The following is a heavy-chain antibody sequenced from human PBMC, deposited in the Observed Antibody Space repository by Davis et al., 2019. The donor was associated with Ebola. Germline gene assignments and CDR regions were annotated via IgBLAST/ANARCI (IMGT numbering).Heavy chain of an antibody. J-gene: IGHJ6*02. CDR2: ISWNSGSI. CDR1: GFTFSSYS. CDR3: LYGMDV. Sequence: GESLKISCAASGFTFSSYSMNWVRQAPGKGLEWVSGISWNSGSIGYADSVKGRFTISRDNAKNSLYLQMNSLRAEDTAVYYCLYGMDVWGQGTTVTVSS. V-gene: IGHV3-48*04.